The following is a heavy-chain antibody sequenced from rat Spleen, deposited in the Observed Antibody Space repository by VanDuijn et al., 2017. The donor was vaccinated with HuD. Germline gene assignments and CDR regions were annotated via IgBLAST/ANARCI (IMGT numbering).Heavy chain of an antibody. CDR1: GFTFSNYG. Sequence: EVQLVESGGGLVQPGRSLKLSCAASGFTFSNYGMHWIRQTPTKGLEWVASISSGGGNTYYRDSVKGRFTISRDNAKNTQYLQMDSLRSEDTATFYCARVEFGVRWGYFDYWGQGVMVTVSS. D-gene: IGHD4-3*01. J-gene: IGHJ2*01. CDR2: ISSGGGNT. CDR3: ARVEFGVRWGYFDY. V-gene: IGHV5S14*01.